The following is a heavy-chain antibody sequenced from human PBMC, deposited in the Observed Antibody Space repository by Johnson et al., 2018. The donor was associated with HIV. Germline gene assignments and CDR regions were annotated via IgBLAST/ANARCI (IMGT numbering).Heavy chain of an antibody. CDR3: ARVEGGSSSNAFDI. Sequence: QEQLVESGGGVVQPGRSLRLSCAASGFTFSNYAMHWVRQAPGKGLEWVAVISYDGSNKYYADSVKGRFTISRDNSKNTLYLQMNSMRAEDTAVYYCARVEGGSSSNAFDIWGQGTMVTVSS. V-gene: IGHV3-30*04. CDR1: GFTFSNYA. CDR2: ISYDGSNK. D-gene: IGHD6-13*01. J-gene: IGHJ3*02.